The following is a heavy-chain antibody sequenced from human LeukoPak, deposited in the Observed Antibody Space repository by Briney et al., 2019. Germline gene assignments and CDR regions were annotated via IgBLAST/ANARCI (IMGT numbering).Heavy chain of an antibody. CDR1: GASVTDYY. Sequence: ASETLSLTCTVSGASVTDYYWSWIRQSPGKGLEWISYIHHSGDSDYNPSLRSRVTTSLDTSKNQFSLNLISVTAADTAVYYCTRGHWGLQSWSQGTLVTVSS. D-gene: IGHD7-27*01. CDR3: TRGHWGLQS. V-gene: IGHV4-59*02. CDR2: IHHSGDS. J-gene: IGHJ5*02.